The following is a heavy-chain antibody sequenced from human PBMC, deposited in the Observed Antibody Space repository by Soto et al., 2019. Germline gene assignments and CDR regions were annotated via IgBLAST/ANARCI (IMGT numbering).Heavy chain of an antibody. V-gene: IGHV4-39*01. D-gene: IGHD6-13*01. CDR3: ARSRIAAAGGALDY. J-gene: IGHJ4*02. CDR2: IYYSGST. CDR1: GGPISSSSYY. Sequence: PSETLSLTCTVSGGPISSSSYYWGWIRQPPGKGLEWIGSIYYSGSTYYNPSLKSRVTISVDTSKNQFSLKLSSVTAADTAVYYCARSRIAAAGGALDYWGQGTLVTVSS.